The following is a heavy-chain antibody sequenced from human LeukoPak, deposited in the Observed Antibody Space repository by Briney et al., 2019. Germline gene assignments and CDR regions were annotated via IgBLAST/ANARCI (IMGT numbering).Heavy chain of an antibody. D-gene: IGHD2-2*01. J-gene: IGHJ6*03. CDR2: INPGGSTI. Sequence: GGSLRLSCEGSGFTFSGYYMSWIRQAPGKGLEWVSYINPGGSTIYYADSVKGRFTISRDNAKKSLDLQMYSLRAEDTAVYYCARVRGSGFCSGSSCAKDPGYYYYMDVWGKGTTVTVSS. CDR1: GFTFSGYY. CDR3: ARVRGSGFCSGSSCAKDPGYYYYMDV. V-gene: IGHV3-11*01.